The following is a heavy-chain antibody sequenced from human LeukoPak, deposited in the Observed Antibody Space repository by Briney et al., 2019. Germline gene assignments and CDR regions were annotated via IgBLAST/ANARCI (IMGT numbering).Heavy chain of an antibody. J-gene: IGHJ4*01. CDR3: ARLSAMLQGPEPLYYFEH. CDR2: ISSSSSYI. Sequence: PGGSPRLSCAASGFTFSSYSMNWVREAPGKGLEWVSSISSSSSYIYYADSVKGRFTISRDNAKNSLYLQMNSLRAEDTAVYYCARLSAMLQGPEPLYYFEHWGQGTLVTVSS. V-gene: IGHV3-21*01. CDR1: GFTFSSYS. D-gene: IGHD1-14*01.